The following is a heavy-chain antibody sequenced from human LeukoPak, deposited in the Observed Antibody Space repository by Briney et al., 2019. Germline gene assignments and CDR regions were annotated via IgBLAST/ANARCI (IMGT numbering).Heavy chain of an antibody. CDR2: ISGSGGSR. CDR3: AKADHYYYYMGV. CDR1: GFTFRSYA. J-gene: IGHJ6*03. Sequence: XCAXSGFTFRSYAMSWVRQAPGKGLEWVSAISGSGGSRYYADSGRDRFTISRDNSKNTLHLRMNSLRAEDTAVYYCAKADHYYYYMGVWGKGTTVTVSS. V-gene: IGHV3-23*01.